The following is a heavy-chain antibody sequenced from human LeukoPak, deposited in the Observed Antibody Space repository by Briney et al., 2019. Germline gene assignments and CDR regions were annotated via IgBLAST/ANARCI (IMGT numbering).Heavy chain of an antibody. CDR3: AKDPSYYYGSGSYYSD. V-gene: IGHV3-23*01. Sequence: GGSLRLSCAASGFTFSSFAMTWVRQAPGQGLEWVSAISGSGGSTYYADSVKGRFTISRDNSKNTLYLQMNSLRAEDTAVYYCAKDPSYYYGSGSYYSDWGQGTLVTVSS. J-gene: IGHJ4*02. D-gene: IGHD3-10*01. CDR1: GFTFSSFA. CDR2: ISGSGGST.